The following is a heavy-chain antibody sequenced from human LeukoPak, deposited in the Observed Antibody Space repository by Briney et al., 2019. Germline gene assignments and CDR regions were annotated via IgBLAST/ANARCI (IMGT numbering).Heavy chain of an antibody. CDR3: ASSPTDRSGYPLFDY. Sequence: GGSLRLSCAASEFTLSSYWMAWVRQAPGKGLAWVANIKQDGSEKYYVDSVKGRFTISRDNARNSLYLQMNSLRAEDTAVYYCASSPTDRSGYPLFDYWGQGTLVTVSS. CDR1: EFTLSSYW. CDR2: IKQDGSEK. V-gene: IGHV3-7*01. J-gene: IGHJ4*02. D-gene: IGHD3-22*01.